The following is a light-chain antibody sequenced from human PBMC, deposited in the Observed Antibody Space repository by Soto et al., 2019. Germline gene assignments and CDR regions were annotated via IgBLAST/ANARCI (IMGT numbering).Light chain of an antibody. CDR2: AAS. V-gene: IGKV1-39*01. CDR1: QTIVNY. CDR3: QQSYSTPQT. Sequence: DLQMTHAPSSLPASVGPRASLTFRSSQTIVNYLNWYQQRPGKAPNLLISAASTSQSGVPSRFSGSGSGTDFTLTTTSLQPEDFATYYCQQSYSTPQTFGQGTRWIS. J-gene: IGKJ1*01.